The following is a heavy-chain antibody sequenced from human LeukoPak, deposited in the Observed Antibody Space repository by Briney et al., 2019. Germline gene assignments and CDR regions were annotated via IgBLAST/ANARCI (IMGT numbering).Heavy chain of an antibody. D-gene: IGHD3-22*01. V-gene: IGHV3-73*01. J-gene: IGHJ4*02. CDR3: TLPGDSSAYPFDY. CDR2: IRSKANSYAT. Sequence: PGGSLKLSCAASGFTFSDSAMHRVRQASGKGLEWVGRIRSKANSYATAYAASVKGRFTISRDDSKNTAYLQMNSLKTEDTAVYYCTLPGDSSAYPFDYWGQGTLVTVSS. CDR1: GFTFSDSA.